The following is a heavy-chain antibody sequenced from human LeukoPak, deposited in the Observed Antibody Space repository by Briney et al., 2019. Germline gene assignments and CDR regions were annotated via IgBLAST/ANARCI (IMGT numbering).Heavy chain of an antibody. D-gene: IGHD2-21*02. CDR1: GFTFSSYA. CDR3: ARDREHIVVVTTLDY. Sequence: PGGSLRLSCAASGFTFSSYAMHWVRQAPGKGLEWVAVISYDGSNKYYADSVKGRFTISRDNSENTLYLQMNSLRAEDTAVYYCARDREHIVVVTTLDYWGQGTLVTVSS. CDR2: ISYDGSNK. V-gene: IGHV3-30-3*01. J-gene: IGHJ4*02.